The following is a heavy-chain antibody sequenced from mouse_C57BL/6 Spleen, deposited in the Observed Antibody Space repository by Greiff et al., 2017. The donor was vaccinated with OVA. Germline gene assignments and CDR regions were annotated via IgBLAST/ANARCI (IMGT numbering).Heavy chain of an antibody. J-gene: IGHJ1*03. CDR1: GYSFTDYN. Sequence: VQLQQSGPELVKPGASVKISCKASGYSFTDYNMNWVKQSNGKSLEWIGVINPHYGTTSYNQKFKGKATLTVDQSSSTAYMQLNSLTSEDSAFYYCARTLLLLRCDIDVWGTGTTVTVSS. D-gene: IGHD1-1*01. V-gene: IGHV1-39*01. CDR2: INPHYGTT. CDR3: ARTLLLLRCDIDV.